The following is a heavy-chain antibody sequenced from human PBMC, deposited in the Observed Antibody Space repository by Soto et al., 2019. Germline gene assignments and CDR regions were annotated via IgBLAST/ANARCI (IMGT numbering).Heavy chain of an antibody. V-gene: IGHV3-48*01. CDR1: GFTFSTYS. CDR3: ARAYSSSSGRDAFDV. CDR2: ISGSSSTS. D-gene: IGHD6-6*01. J-gene: IGHJ3*01. Sequence: GESLKISCAASGFTFSTYSMNWVRQAPGKGLEWVSYISGSSSTSYYADSVKGRFTVSRDNAKNSLFLQVNSLRAEDTAVYYCARAYSSSSGRDAFDVWGQGTMVTVSS.